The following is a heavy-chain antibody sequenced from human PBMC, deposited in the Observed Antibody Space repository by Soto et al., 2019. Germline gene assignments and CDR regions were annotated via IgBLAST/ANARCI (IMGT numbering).Heavy chain of an antibody. V-gene: IGHV3-21*01. J-gene: IGHJ4*02. D-gene: IGHD5-12*01. CDR3: ARDRRDGYNFDY. CDR2: ISSSSSYI. CDR1: GFTFSSYS. Sequence: GGSLRLSCAASGFTFSSYSMNWVRQAPGKGLEWVSSISSSSSYIYYADSVKGRFTISRDNAKNSLYLQMNSLRDEDTAVYYCARDRRDGYNFDYWGQGTLVTVSS.